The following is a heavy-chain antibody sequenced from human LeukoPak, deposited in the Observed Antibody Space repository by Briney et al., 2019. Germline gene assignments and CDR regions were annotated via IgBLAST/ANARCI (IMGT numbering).Heavy chain of an antibody. J-gene: IGHJ6*03. CDR2: VSGSAGRT. V-gene: IGHV3-23*01. CDR3: AKNRGHCVDGVCHNYYYMDV. CDR1: GCTFSSFA. Sequence: GGALRLSCAASGCTFSSFATTWVRQAPGKGLEWVSTVSGSAGRTDYADSVKGRFTISRDNLKNTLYLQMNGLRAEDTAVYYCAKNRGHCVDGVCHNYYYMDVWGRGTTVTVSS. D-gene: IGHD2-8*02.